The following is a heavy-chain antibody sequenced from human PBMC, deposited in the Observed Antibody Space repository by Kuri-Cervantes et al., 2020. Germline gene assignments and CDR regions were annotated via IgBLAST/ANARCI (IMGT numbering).Heavy chain of an antibody. CDR3: ARHDYGVDY. Sequence: SETLSLTCTVSGGSISSSSYYWGWIRQPPGKGLEWIGSIYYSGSTYYNPSLKSRVTISVDTSKNQFSLKLSSVTAADTAVYYCARHDYGVDYWGQGTLVTGYS. CDR2: IYYSGST. V-gene: IGHV4-39*01. D-gene: IGHD4-17*01. J-gene: IGHJ4*02. CDR1: GGSISSSSYY.